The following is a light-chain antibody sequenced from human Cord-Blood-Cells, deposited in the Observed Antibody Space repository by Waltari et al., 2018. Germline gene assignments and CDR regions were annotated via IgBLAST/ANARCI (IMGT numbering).Light chain of an antibody. CDR1: QSISSY. J-gene: IGKJ2*03. CDR2: AAS. Sequence: DLQMTHSLSSLSASVGDRVTITCRASQSISSYLNWYQQKQGKAPTPLIYAASSLKSGVPPRFSGSGSGTDFTLTISSLQPEDLETYYCQQSYSTPYSFGQGTKLEIK. CDR3: QQSYSTPYS. V-gene: IGKV1-39*01.